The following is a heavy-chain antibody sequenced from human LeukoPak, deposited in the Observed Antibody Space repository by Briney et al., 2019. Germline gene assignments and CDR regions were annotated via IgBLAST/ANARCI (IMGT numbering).Heavy chain of an antibody. CDR3: ARGRYCSADICSGGDAFDI. CDR2: IYTPGST. D-gene: IGHD2-15*01. CDR1: GDSLNNYY. J-gene: IGHJ3*02. Sequence: SETLSLTCPVSGDSLNNYYWSWIRPPAGKRLDWIGPIYTPGSTTYNTSLKSPVTMSVDTSKNQFSLKLSSVTAADTAVYYCARGRYCSADICSGGDAFDIWGQGTMVSVSS. V-gene: IGHV4-4*07.